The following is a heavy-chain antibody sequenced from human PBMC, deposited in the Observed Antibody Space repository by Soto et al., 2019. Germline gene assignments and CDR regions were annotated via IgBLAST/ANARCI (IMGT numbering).Heavy chain of an antibody. CDR2: IFWDDDK. CDR3: AHQYYYDGYGYLDQ. J-gene: IGHJ4*02. CDR1: GFSLSTSGVG. Sequence: SGPTLVNPTQTLTLTCTFSGFSLSTSGVGVGWIRQPPGKALEWLALIFWDDDKRYSPSLKSRLTITKDTSKNQVVLTMTNLDPVDTATYYCAHQYYYDGYGYLDQWGQGTLVTVSS. V-gene: IGHV2-5*02. D-gene: IGHD3-22*01.